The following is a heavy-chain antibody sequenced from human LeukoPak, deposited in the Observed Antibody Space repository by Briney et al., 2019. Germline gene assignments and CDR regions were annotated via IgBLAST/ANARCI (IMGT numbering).Heavy chain of an antibody. CDR3: AKERQTGDYFTSDS. Sequence: GGSLRLSCAASGSTFSSYGMHWVRQAPGKGLEWVSAVNNRGVTYYPGSVKGRFTTSRDNSKNTLYLQMSSLRVEDTAIYFCAKERQTGDYFTSDSWGQGTLVTVSS. J-gene: IGHJ4*02. V-gene: IGHV3-23*01. D-gene: IGHD4-17*01. CDR1: GSTFSSYG. CDR2: VNNRGVT.